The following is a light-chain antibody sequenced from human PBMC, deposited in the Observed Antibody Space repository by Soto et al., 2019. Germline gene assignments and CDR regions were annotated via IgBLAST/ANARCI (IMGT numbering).Light chain of an antibody. Sequence: QSALTQPPSVSLSLGQSVTISCTGTSSDVGSSNRVSSYQQPTGTATKLMIYEVSTRTSGVPDRFSGPKSRNPASPTISGLQAEDEADYQRRSYTSSSTLVFGGGTKVTVL. CDR3: RSYTSSSTLV. CDR2: EVS. V-gene: IGLV2-18*02. J-gene: IGLJ2*01. CDR1: SSDVGSSNR.